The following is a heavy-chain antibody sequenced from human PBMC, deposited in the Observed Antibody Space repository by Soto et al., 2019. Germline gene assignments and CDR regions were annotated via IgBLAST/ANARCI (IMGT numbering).Heavy chain of an antibody. V-gene: IGHV3-30-3*01. CDR1: GFTFSSYA. Sequence: QVQLVESGGGVVQPGRSLRLSCAASGFTFSSYAMHWVRQAPGKGLEWVAVISYDGSNKYYADSVKGRFTISRDNSKNTLYLQMTSLRAEDTAVYYCARNSLGYSYGYKFDSWGQGTLVTVSS. CDR2: ISYDGSNK. D-gene: IGHD5-18*01. CDR3: ARNSLGYSYGYKFDS. J-gene: IGHJ4*02.